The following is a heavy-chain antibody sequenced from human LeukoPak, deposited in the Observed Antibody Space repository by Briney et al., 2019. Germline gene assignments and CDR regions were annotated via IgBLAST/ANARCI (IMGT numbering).Heavy chain of an antibody. CDR3: ARPSGSLLKYYFVY. CDR2: ISYDGSNK. J-gene: IGHJ4*02. V-gene: IGHV3-30-3*01. Sequence: PGGSLRLSCAASEFTFSSYAIHWVRQAPGKGLEGVAVISYDGSNKYYADSVKGRFTIPRDNSKNTLYLQMNSLRAEDTAVYYCARPSGSLLKYYFVYWGQGTLVTVSS. D-gene: IGHD1-26*01. CDR1: EFTFSSYA.